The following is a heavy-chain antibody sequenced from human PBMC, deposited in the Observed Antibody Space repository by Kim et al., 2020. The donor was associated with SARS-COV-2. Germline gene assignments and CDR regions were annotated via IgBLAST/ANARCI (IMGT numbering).Heavy chain of an antibody. V-gene: IGHV1-18*01. CDR1: GYTFTSYG. J-gene: IGHJ6*02. D-gene: IGHD4-17*01. CDR3: ARVINGFGDYVRYYYYGMDV. Sequence: ASVKVSCKASGYTFTSYGISWVRQAPGQGLEWMGWISAYNGNTNYAQKLQGRVTMTTDTSTSTAYMELRSLRSDDTAVYYCARVINGFGDYVRYYYYGMDVWGQGTTVTVSS. CDR2: ISAYNGNT.